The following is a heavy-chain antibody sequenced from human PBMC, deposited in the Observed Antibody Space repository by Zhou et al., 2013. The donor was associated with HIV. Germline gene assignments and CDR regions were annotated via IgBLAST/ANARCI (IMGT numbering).Heavy chain of an antibody. CDR2: ISAYNGNT. V-gene: IGHV1-18*01. Sequence: QVRLLQSGAEVKKPGASVKVSCKASGYTFTSYGITWVRQAPGQGLEWLGWISAYNGNTNYAQKFQGRLTMTTDTSTTTAYMELRGLRSDDTAVYYCARNHGDGEFPLGHWGQGTLVTVS. J-gene: IGHJ4*02. D-gene: IGHD3-16*01. CDR1: GYTFTSYG. CDR3: ARNHGDGEFPLGH.